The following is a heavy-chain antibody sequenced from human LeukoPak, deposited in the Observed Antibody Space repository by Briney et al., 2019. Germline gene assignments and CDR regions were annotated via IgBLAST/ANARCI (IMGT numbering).Heavy chain of an antibody. CDR2: ISGSGGST. Sequence: GGSLRLSCAASGFTFSSYAMSWVRQAPGKGLEWVSAISGSGGSTYYADSVKGRFTISRDNAKNSLYLQMNSLRAEDTAVYYCARADYYYYMDVWGKGTTVTVSS. J-gene: IGHJ6*03. CDR1: GFTFSSYA. CDR3: ARADYYYYMDV. V-gene: IGHV3-23*01.